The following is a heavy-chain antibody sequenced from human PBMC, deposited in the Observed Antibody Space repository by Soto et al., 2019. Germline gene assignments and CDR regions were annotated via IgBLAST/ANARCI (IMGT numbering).Heavy chain of an antibody. Sequence: EVQLLESGGGLVQPGGSLRLSCAASGFTFSTDAMSWVRQAPGKGLEWVSTISGSGGSTYYADSVKGRFTISRDSSKNTLYLQMDSLRAEDTALYYCAKFVYYFDSSGYSQWGQGTLVTVSS. CDR1: GFTFSTDA. CDR3: AKFVYYFDSSGYSQ. J-gene: IGHJ4*02. D-gene: IGHD3-22*01. V-gene: IGHV3-23*01. CDR2: ISGSGGST.